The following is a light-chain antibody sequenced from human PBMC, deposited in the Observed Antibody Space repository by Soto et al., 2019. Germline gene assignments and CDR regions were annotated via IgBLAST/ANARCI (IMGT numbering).Light chain of an antibody. CDR1: SSNIGAGYD. CDR3: QSYDSSLSAV. Sequence: QSVLTQPPSVSGAPGQRVTIFCTGSSSNIGAGYDVHWYQQLPGTAPKLLIYGNSNRPSGVPDRFSGSKSGTSASLAITGLQAEDEADYYCQSYDSSLSAVFGARTKLTVL. V-gene: IGLV1-40*01. J-gene: IGLJ2*01. CDR2: GNS.